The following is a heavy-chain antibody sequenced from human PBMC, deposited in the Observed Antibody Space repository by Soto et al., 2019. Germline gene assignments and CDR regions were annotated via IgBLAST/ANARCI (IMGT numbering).Heavy chain of an antibody. D-gene: IGHD3-10*01. V-gene: IGHV3-23*01. CDR1: GFTFSNYA. J-gene: IGHJ4*02. CDR2: ISGSGATT. Sequence: EVQLLESGGGLVQPGGSLRLSCAASGFTFSNYAMIWVREAPGKGLEGVSSISGSGATTYYADSVKGRFTISRDNSKNPLYLQMNSLRAEDTAVYYCAKDSLYYYGSGLRKRLDYWGQGTLVTVSS. CDR3: AKDSLYYYGSGLRKRLDY.